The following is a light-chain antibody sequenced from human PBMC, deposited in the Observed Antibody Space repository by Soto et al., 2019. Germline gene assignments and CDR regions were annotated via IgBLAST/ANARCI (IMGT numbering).Light chain of an antibody. CDR2: GAS. J-gene: IGKJ1*01. CDR3: QQYGSSPTWT. V-gene: IGKV3-20*01. Sequence: EIVWTQSPATLSVSPGERATLSCRASQSVSSSYLAWYQQKPGQAPRLLIYGASRRATGIPDRFSGSGSGTDFTLTISRLEPEDFAVYYCQQYGSSPTWTFGQGTKLDIK. CDR1: QSVSSSY.